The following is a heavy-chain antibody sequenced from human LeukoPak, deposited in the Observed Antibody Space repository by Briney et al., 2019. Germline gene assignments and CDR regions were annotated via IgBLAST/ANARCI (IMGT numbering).Heavy chain of an antibody. CDR2: IYHSGYT. J-gene: IGHJ5*02. D-gene: IGHD5-18*01. V-gene: IGHV4-39*01. Sequence: PSETLSLTCNVSGASISTGTSYWGWIRQPPGRGLEWIGSIYHSGYTYYNPSLKGRVTISVDTSKNQFSLKLSSLTAADTAVYYCARLERGVQLWLTYFWFDPWGQGTLVTVSS. CDR3: ARLERGVQLWLTYFWFDP. CDR1: GASISTGTSY.